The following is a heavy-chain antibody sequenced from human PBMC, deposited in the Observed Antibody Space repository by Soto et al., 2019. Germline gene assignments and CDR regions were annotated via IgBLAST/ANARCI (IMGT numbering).Heavy chain of an antibody. CDR1: GGSISSGDYY. Sequence: SETLSLTCTVSGGSISSGDYYWSWIRQPPGKGLEWIGYIYYSGSTYYNPSLKSRVTISVDTSKNQFSLKLSSVTAADTAVYYCARDIQQLVSRWFDPWGQGTLVTVSS. CDR3: ARDIQQLVSRWFDP. V-gene: IGHV4-30-4*01. CDR2: IYYSGST. J-gene: IGHJ5*02. D-gene: IGHD6-13*01.